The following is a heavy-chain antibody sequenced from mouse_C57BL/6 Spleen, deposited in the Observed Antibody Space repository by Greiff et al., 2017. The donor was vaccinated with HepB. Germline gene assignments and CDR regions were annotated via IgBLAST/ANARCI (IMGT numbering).Heavy chain of an antibody. CDR3: TRPGNSRDY. D-gene: IGHD2-1*01. V-gene: IGHV1-15*01. J-gene: IGHJ2*01. CDR1: GYTFTDYE. CDR2: IDPETGGT. Sequence: VQLQQSGAELVRPGASVTLSCKASGYTFTDYEMHWVKQTPVHGLEWIGAIDPETGGTAYNQKCKGKAILTADKSSSTAYMELRSLTSEDSAVYYGTRPGNSRDYWGQGTTLTVSS.